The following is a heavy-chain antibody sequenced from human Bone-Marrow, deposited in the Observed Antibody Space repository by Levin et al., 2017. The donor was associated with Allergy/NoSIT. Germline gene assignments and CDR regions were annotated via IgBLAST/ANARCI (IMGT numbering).Heavy chain of an antibody. V-gene: IGHV4-34*01. CDR1: GGSFSGYY. CDR2: INHSGST. D-gene: IGHD6-19*01. J-gene: IGHJ4*02. Sequence: SETLSLTCAVYGGSFSGYYWSWIRQPPGKGLEWIGEINHSGSTNYNPSLKSRVTISVDTSKNQFSLKLSSVTAADTAVYYCARGSRRSYSSGWSFDYWGQGTLVTVSS. CDR3: ARGSRRSYSSGWSFDY.